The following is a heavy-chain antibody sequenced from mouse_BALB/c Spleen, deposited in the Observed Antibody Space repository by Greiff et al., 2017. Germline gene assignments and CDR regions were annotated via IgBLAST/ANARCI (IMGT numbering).Heavy chain of an antibody. CDR2: INPSSGYT. J-gene: IGHJ3*01. D-gene: IGHD4-1*01. CDR1: GYTFTSYT. V-gene: IGHV1-4*01. Sequence: VQLQESGAELARPGASVKMSCKASGYTFTSYTMHWVKQRPGQGLEWIGYINPSSGYTNYNQKFKDKATLTADKSSSTAYMQLSSLTSEDSAVYYCASQSGTFAYWGQGTLVTVSA. CDR3: ASQSGTFAY.